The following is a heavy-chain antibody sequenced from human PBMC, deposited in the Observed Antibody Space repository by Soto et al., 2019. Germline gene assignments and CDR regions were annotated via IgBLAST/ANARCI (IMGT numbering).Heavy chain of an antibody. J-gene: IGHJ6*02. D-gene: IGHD2-15*01. CDR1: GASVANDNW. CDR2: IHHSVGN. V-gene: IGHV4-4*02. CDR3: TGHSCYSMDV. Sequence: QVQLQESGPGLVKPSGTLSLTCVVSGASVANDNWWSWVRQPPGKGLEWIGEIHHSVGNNNSPSLMSRITITVDKTQNPFSLNLSSVTATDSTVYYCTGHSCYSMDVWGQGTRVIVSS.